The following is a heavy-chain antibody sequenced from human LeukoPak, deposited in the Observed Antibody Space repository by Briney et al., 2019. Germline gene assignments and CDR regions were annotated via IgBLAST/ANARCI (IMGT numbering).Heavy chain of an antibody. D-gene: IGHD3-10*01. CDR2: IKEEGSEK. J-gene: IGHJ4*02. V-gene: IGHV3-7*04. CDR1: VFTFSNYW. Sequence: GGSLRLSCAASVFTFSNYWMSWVRQSPGRGLEWVANIKEEGSEKYYVDSVKGRLTISRDNAKNSLSLQLNSLRAEDTAVYYCARAYYYDSGNYYNPTSSFDYWGQGTLVTVSS. CDR3: ARAYYYDSGNYYNPTSSFDY.